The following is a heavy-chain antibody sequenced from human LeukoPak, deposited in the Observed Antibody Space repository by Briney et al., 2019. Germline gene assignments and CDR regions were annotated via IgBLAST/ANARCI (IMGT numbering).Heavy chain of an antibody. V-gene: IGHV4-59*01. D-gene: IGHD1-20*01. CDR3: ARAADNWNAYDY. J-gene: IGHJ4*02. Sequence: SETLSLTCTVSGDSISSYYWSWIRQPPGKGLEWIGYIYYSGSTNYNPSLKSRVTISVDTSKNQFSLKLSSVTAADTAVYYCARAADNWNAYDYWGQGTLVTVSS. CDR2: IYYSGST. CDR1: GDSISSYY.